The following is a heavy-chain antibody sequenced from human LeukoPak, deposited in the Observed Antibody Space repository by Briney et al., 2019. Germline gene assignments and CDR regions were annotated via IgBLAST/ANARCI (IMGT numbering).Heavy chain of an antibody. V-gene: IGHV3-48*04. CDR3: ARVPDSSGWTVDY. CDR2: ISSSSSTI. Sequence: GGSLRLSCAASGFTFSSYSMNWVRQAPGKGLEWVSYISSSSSTIYYADSVKGRFTISRDNAKNSLYLQMNSLRAEDTAVYYCARVPDSSGWTVDYWGQGTLVTVSS. J-gene: IGHJ4*02. CDR1: GFTFSSYS. D-gene: IGHD6-19*01.